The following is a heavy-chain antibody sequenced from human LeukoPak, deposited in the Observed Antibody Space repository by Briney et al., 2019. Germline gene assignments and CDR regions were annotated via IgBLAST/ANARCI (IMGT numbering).Heavy chain of an antibody. Sequence: GESLKISCEGSGYRFTSYWIAWVRQMPGKGLEWMGIIYPGGSDTRYSPSFQGQVTISADKSISTAYLQWSSLKASDTAMYYCARLIGYTHYYWGQEPWSPSPQ. V-gene: IGHV5-51*01. D-gene: IGHD5-18*01. J-gene: IGHJ4*01. CDR2: IYPGGSDT. CDR3: ARLIGYTHYY. CDR1: GYRFTSYW.